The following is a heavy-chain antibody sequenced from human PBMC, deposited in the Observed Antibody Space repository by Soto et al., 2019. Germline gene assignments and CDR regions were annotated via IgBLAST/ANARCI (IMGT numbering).Heavy chain of an antibody. D-gene: IGHD6-6*01. CDR1: GGSISSSSYY. CDR3: ARASPEYSSSSGLDY. V-gene: IGHV4-39*01. J-gene: IGHJ4*02. CDR2: IYYSGST. Sequence: SETLSLTCTVSGGSISSSSYYWGWIRQPPGKGLEWIGSIYYSGSTYYNPSLKSRVTISVDTSKNQFSLKLSSVTAADTAVYYCARASPEYSSSSGLDYWGQGTLVTVSS.